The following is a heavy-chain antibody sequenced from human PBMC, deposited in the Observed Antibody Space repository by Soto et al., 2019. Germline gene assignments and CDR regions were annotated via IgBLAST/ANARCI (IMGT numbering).Heavy chain of an antibody. Sequence: QVQLQESGPGLVKPSETLSLTCTVSGGSISSYSWSWIRQPPGKGLEWIGYIYYSGSTNYNPSLKSRVTISVDTSKNQFSLKLSSVTAADTAVYYCARVISNTLDYWGQGTLVTVSS. J-gene: IGHJ4*02. V-gene: IGHV4-59*01. D-gene: IGHD2-2*02. CDR2: IYYSGST. CDR1: GGSISSYS. CDR3: ARVISNTLDY.